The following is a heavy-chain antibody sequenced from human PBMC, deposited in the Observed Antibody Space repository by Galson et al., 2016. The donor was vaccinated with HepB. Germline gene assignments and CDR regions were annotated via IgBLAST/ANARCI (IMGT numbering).Heavy chain of an antibody. D-gene: IGHD6-13*01. V-gene: IGHV4-39*01. CDR3: ARLPYGSNWSPLYYFDY. J-gene: IGHJ4*02. CDR1: GFAFRTYSMN. Sequence: LRLSCAASGFAFRTYSMNWVRQPPGKGLEWIGNICYSGYTKHNPSLKSRVTISVDTSKSQFSLNLSSVTPADTAVYYCARLPYGSNWSPLYYFDYWGQGSLVTVSP. CDR2: ICYSGYT.